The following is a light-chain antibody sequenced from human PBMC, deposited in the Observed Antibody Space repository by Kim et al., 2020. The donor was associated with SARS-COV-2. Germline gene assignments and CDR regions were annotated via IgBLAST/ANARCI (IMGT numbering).Light chain of an antibody. J-gene: IGLJ3*02. CDR2: EDT. CDR3: QSADSSDTFWV. Sequence: SYELTQPPSVSVSPGQTARITCSGDALPKQYVYWFQQKPGQAPVVVIYEDTERPSGIPERFSGSTSWTTVTLTISGVQAEDEADYYCQSADSSDTFWVFGGGTQLTVL. V-gene: IGLV3-25*03. CDR1: ALPKQY.